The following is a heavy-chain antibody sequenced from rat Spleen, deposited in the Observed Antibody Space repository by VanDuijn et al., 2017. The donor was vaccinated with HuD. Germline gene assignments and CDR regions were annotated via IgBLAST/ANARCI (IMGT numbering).Heavy chain of an antibody. Sequence: EVQLVESGGGLVQPGRSLKLSCTASGLSFSNYDMAWVRQAPTKGLEWVASISPSGGSSYYRDSVKGRFTISRDNAKSTLYLQMNSLRSEDTATYYCARRSSLFDYWGQGVMVTVSS. CDR2: ISPSGGSS. CDR3: ARRSSLFDY. D-gene: IGHD1-2*01. V-gene: IGHV5-25*01. CDR1: GLSFSNYD. J-gene: IGHJ2*01.